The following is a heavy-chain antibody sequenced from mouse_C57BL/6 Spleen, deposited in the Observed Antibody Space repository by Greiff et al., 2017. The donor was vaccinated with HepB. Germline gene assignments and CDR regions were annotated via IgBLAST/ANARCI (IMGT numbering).Heavy chain of an antibody. CDR2: IDPSDSET. J-gene: IGHJ4*01. CDR3: ARYYDYHYYAMDY. D-gene: IGHD2-4*01. V-gene: IGHV1-52*01. Sequence: QVQLKQPGAELVRPGSSVKLSCKASGYTFTSYWMHWVKQRPIQGLEWIGNIDPSDSETHYNQKFKDKATLTVDKSSSTAYMQLSSLTSEDSAVYYCARYYDYHYYAMDYWGQGTSVTVSS. CDR1: GYTFTSYW.